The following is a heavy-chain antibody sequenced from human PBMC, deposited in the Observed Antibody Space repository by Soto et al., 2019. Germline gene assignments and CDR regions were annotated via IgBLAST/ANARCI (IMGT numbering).Heavy chain of an antibody. CDR1: GFTFSSYG. J-gene: IGHJ6*02. D-gene: IGHD3-10*01. CDR3: AKEHNYYGSGSKYRNYYVMDV. V-gene: IGHV3-30*18. CDR2: ISYDGSNK. Sequence: QVQLVESGGGVVQPGRSLRLSCAASGFTFSSYGMHWVRQAPGKGLEWVAVISYDGSNKYYADSVKGRFTISRDNSKNPLYLQMNSLRAEDTAVYYCAKEHNYYGSGSKYRNYYVMDVCGQVTTVTVSS.